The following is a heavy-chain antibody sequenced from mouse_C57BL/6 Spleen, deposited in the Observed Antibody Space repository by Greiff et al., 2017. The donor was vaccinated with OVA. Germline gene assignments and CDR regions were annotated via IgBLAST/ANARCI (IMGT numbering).Heavy chain of an antibody. D-gene: IGHD2-4*01. V-gene: IGHV1-55*01. CDR2: IYPGSGST. CDR1: GYTFTSCW. Sequence: VQLQQSGAELVKPGASVKMSCKASGYTFTSCWITWVKQRPGQGLEWIGDIYPGSGSTNYNEKFKSKATLTVDTSSSTAYMQLSSLTSEDSAVYYCARGGLRRGFAYWGQGTLVTVSA. J-gene: IGHJ3*01. CDR3: ARGGLRRGFAY.